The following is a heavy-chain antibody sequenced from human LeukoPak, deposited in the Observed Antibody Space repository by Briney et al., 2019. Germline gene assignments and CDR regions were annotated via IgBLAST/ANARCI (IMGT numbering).Heavy chain of an antibody. Sequence: ASVKVSCKASGYTLSSYYMDWVRQAPGQGLEWMGMINPSGGSTIYAQKFQGRVTMTRDMSTSTVCMELSSLRSEDTAMYYCARRAQLERRHSQFDYWGQGTLVTVSS. CDR2: INPSGGST. V-gene: IGHV1-46*01. J-gene: IGHJ4*02. CDR3: ARRAQLERRHSQFDY. D-gene: IGHD1-1*01. CDR1: GYTLSSYY.